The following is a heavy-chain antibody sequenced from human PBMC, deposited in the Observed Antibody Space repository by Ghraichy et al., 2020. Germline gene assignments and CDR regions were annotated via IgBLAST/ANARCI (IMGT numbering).Heavy chain of an antibody. J-gene: IGHJ5*02. CDR1: GYTFSSYD. D-gene: IGHD3-22*01. V-gene: IGHV1-8*01. CDR3: ARMDYYDRTVINWFDP. Sequence: ASVKVSCKASGYTFSSYDINWVRQATGQGLEWMGWMNPSGNTGYAQKFQGRVTMTRNTSISTAYMELSSLRSEDTAVYYCARMDYYDRTVINWFDPWGQGTLVTVSS. CDR2: MNPSGNT.